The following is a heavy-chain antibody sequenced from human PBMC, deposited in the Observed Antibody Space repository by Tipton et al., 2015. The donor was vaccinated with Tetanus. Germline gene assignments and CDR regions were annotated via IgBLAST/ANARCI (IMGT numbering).Heavy chain of an antibody. D-gene: IGHD3-22*01. CDR1: GYTFTGYY. J-gene: IGHJ6*02. CDR2: IDPNSGGT. Sequence: QLVQSGAEVKKPGASVKVSCKASGYTFTGYYMYWVRQAPGQGLEWMGWIDPNSGGTVYAQKFQGRVTMTRDTSIGTAYMELRSLRSNDTAVYYCARDRGDYIYYGMDVWAPGTTVTVS. CDR3: ARDRGDYIYYGMDV. V-gene: IGHV1-2*02.